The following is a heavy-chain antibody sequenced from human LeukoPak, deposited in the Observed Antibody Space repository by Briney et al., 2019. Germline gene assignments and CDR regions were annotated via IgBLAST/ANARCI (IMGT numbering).Heavy chain of an antibody. D-gene: IGHD6-6*01. V-gene: IGHV3-11*04. CDR3: ARDRIAARQLADY. J-gene: IGHJ4*02. CDR1: GFTFSDYY. CDR2: ISSSGSTI. Sequence: GSLRLSCAASGFTFSDYYMSWIRQAPGKGLEWVSYISSSGSTIYYADSVKGRFAISRDNAKNSLYLQMNSLRAEDTAVYYCARDRIAARQLADYWGQGTLVTVSS.